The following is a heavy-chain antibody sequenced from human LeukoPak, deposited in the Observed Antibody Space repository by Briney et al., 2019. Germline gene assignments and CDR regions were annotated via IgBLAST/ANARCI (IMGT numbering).Heavy chain of an antibody. CDR2: INHSGST. Sequence: SETLSLTCAVYGGSFSGYYWSWIRQPPGEGLEWIGEINHSGSTNYNPSLKSRVTISVDTSKNQFSLKLSSVTAADTAVYYCARHSPLGDCSGGSCYGYFDYWGQGTLVTVSS. CDR3: ARHSPLGDCSGGSCYGYFDY. J-gene: IGHJ4*02. CDR1: GGSFSGYY. D-gene: IGHD2-15*01. V-gene: IGHV4-34*01.